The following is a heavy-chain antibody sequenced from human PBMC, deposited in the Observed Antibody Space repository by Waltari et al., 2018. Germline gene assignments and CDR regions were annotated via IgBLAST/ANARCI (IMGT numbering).Heavy chain of an antibody. Sequence: QMQLVQSGPEVKKPGTSVKVSCKASGFTFTSSAVQWVRQARGQRLEWIGWIVVGSGNTNYAQKFQERVTITRDMSTSTAYMELSSLRSEDTAVYYCAGSGSYYYYYMDVWGKGTTVTVSS. CDR1: GFTFTSSA. D-gene: IGHD1-26*01. CDR2: IVVGSGNT. J-gene: IGHJ6*03. V-gene: IGHV1-58*01. CDR3: AGSGSYYYYYMDV.